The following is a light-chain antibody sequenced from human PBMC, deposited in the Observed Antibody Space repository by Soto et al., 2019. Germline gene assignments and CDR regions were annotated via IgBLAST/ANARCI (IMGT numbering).Light chain of an antibody. CDR1: QSISSW. CDR3: QQYETCSGT. J-gene: IGKJ1*01. Sequence: DIQMTQSQSTLSASVGDRVTSAFRASQSISSWLAWYQQKPGKAPKLLIYDASALPRGVPSRFSGSGSGTKFTLTVASLQPDDVATYYCQQYETCSGTFGPGTKV. V-gene: IGKV1-5*01. CDR2: DAS.